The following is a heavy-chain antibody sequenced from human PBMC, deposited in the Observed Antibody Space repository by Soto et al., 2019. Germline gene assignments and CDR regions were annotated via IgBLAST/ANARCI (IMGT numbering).Heavy chain of an antibody. CDR2: ISSSSSYI. Sequence: GGSLRLSCAASGFTFSSYSMNWVRQAPGKGLEWVSSISSSSSYIYYADSVKGRFTISRDNAKNSLYLQMNSLRAEDTAVYYCASIGCGGDCYWAFDIWGQGTMVTVS. CDR1: GFTFSSYS. CDR3: ASIGCGGDCYWAFDI. J-gene: IGHJ3*02. D-gene: IGHD2-21*02. V-gene: IGHV3-21*01.